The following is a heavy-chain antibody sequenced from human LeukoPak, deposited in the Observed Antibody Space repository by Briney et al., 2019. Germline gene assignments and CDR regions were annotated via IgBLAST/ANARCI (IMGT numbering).Heavy chain of an antibody. V-gene: IGHV1-24*01. D-gene: IGHD3-3*01. CDR2: IDPESGER. Sequence: GASVKVSFKGSGYTFTEMTIHWGRHSPGKGLEWVGGIDPESGERVYAQNLRGRVTMSEDTSTDTAYMEVSSLRSEDTAIYYCADFGVVTNWFDPWGQGTLVTVSS. CDR3: ADFGVVTNWFDP. J-gene: IGHJ5*02. CDR1: GYTFTEMT.